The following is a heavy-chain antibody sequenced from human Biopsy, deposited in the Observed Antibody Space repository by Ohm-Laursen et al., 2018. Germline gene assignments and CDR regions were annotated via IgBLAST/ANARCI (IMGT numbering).Heavy chain of an antibody. CDR1: GGSLSSYS. D-gene: IGHD3-22*01. V-gene: IGHV4-4*07. CDR2: IYPGGST. J-gene: IGHJ3*01. CDR3: ASVVLGPTNDAFDL. Sequence: SETLSLTCTVSGGSLSSYSWSWIRQPAGKGLEWIGRIYPGGSTNYNPSLKSRVTMSVDTSKKQLSLRLRSVTAADTAMYYRASVVLGPTNDAFDLWGQGTMVVVSS.